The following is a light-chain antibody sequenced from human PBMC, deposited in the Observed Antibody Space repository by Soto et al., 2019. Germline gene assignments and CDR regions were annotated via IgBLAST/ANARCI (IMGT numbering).Light chain of an antibody. J-gene: IGKJ1*01. CDR3: QQYTSYPWT. CDR1: QSISSW. Sequence: DIQMTQSPSTLSASVGDRVTITCRASQSISSWLAWYQQRPGKAPNLLIYDVSSLESGVPSRFSGSGSGTEFTLTISSLQPDDFATYYCQQYTSYPWTFGQGTKVEIK. V-gene: IGKV1-5*01. CDR2: DVS.